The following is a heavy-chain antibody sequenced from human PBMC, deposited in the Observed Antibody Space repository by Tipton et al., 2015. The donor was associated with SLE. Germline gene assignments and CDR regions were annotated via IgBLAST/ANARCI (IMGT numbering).Heavy chain of an antibody. CDR1: GGSISSSSYY. CDR2: IYYSGST. V-gene: IGHV4-39*07. D-gene: IGHD3-3*01. Sequence: LRLSCTVSGGSISSSSYYWGWTRQPPGKGLEWIGSIYYSGSTYYNPSLKSRVTISVDTSKNQFSLKLSSVTAADTAVYYCARGPRFLEWLHPFDYWGQGTLVTVSS. J-gene: IGHJ4*02. CDR3: ARGPRFLEWLHPFDY.